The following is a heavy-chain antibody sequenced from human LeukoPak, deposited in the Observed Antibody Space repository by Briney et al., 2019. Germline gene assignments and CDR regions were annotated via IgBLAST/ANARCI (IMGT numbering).Heavy chain of an antibody. D-gene: IGHD2-15*01. CDR3: ATSGQRWSYFDY. J-gene: IGHJ4*02. V-gene: IGHV3-15*01. CDR1: GLTFTNAW. CDR2: IKTNTDGGTT. Sequence: GGSLRLSCAVSGLTFTNAWMSWVRQAPGKGLEWVGRIKTNTDGGTTDYTTPVKGRFTISRDDSKNMLYLQMNSLNAEDTGVYYCATSGQRWSYFDYWGQGTLVTVSS.